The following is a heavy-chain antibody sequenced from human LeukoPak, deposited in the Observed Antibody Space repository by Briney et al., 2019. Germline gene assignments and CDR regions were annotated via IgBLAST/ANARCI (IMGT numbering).Heavy chain of an antibody. Sequence: GRSLRLSCAASGFTFSSYAIHWVRQAPGKGLEWVAVISYDGSNKYYADSVKGRFTISRDNSKNTLYLQMNSLRAEDTAVYYCARGRWYDYGDHGSFGYWGQGTLVTVSS. J-gene: IGHJ4*02. CDR1: GFTFSSYA. D-gene: IGHD4-17*01. CDR3: ARGRWYDYGDHGSFGY. V-gene: IGHV3-30*04. CDR2: ISYDGSNK.